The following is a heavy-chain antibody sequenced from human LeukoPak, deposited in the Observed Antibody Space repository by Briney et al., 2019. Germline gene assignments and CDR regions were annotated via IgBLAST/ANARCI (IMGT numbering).Heavy chain of an antibody. J-gene: IGHJ4*02. V-gene: IGHV3-48*04. Sequence: GGSLRLSCAASGFTFSSYRMNWDRQAPGKGLEWVSYISTSSTTIYYADSVKGRFTISRDNAKNSLYLQMNSLRAEDTAVYYCASELAYYFDSWGQGTLDTVSS. D-gene: IGHD2-21*01. CDR1: GFTFSSYR. CDR3: ASELAYYFDS. CDR2: ISTSSTTI.